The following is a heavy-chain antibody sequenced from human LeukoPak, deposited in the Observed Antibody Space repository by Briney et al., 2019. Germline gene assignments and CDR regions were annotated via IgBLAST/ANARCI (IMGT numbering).Heavy chain of an antibody. CDR2: ISSSGSTI. CDR3: ARPGYDTSGYHYYYYGMDV. CDR1: GFIFSGYS. V-gene: IGHV3-48*04. J-gene: IGHJ6*02. D-gene: IGHD3-22*01. Sequence: GGSLRLSCAASGFIFSGYSMNWVRQAPGKGLEWVSYISSSGSTIYYADSVRGRFTISRDNAKNSLYLQMNSLRAEDTAVYYCARPGYDTSGYHYYYYGMDVWGQGTTVTVSS.